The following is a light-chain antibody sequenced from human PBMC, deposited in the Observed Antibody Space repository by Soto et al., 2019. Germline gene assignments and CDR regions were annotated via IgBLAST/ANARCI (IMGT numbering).Light chain of an antibody. Sequence: DIQMTQSPSTLSASVGDRVTITCRASQSITRRLAWYQLKPVKAPKLLIYEASSLESGVPSRFSGSGSGTEFKLTISSLQPYDFASYYCQQYNRFPWTCGRGTMEETK. V-gene: IGKV1-5*01. CDR2: EAS. CDR1: QSITRR. J-gene: IGKJ1*01. CDR3: QQYNRFPWT.